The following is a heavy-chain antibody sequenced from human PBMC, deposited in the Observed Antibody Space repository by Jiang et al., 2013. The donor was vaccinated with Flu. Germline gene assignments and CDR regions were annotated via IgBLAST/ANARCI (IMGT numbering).Heavy chain of an antibody. CDR3: ARDRGVGRQEWYFDL. CDR2: IIPILGIA. Sequence: GAEVKKPGSSVKVSCKASGGTFSSYAISWVRQAPGQGLEWMGRIIPILGIANYAQKFQGRVTITADKSTSTAYMELSSLRSEDTAVYYCARDRGVGRQEWYFDLWGRGTLVTVSS. V-gene: IGHV1-69*04. D-gene: IGHD1-26*01. J-gene: IGHJ2*01. CDR1: GGTFSSYA.